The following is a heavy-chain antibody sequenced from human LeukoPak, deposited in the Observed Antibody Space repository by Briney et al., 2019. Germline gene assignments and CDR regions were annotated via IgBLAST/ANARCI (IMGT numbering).Heavy chain of an antibody. V-gene: IGHV3-23*01. D-gene: IGHD4-17*01. CDR1: GFTFGSYA. J-gene: IGHJ4*02. CDR2: ISGSGGST. Sequence: GGSLRLSCAASGFTFGSYAMSWVRQAPGKGLEWVSAISGSGGSTYYADSVKGRFTISRDNSKNTLYLQMNSLRAEDTAVYYCAKATQMTTVTTLFGYWGQGTLVTVSS. CDR3: AKATQMTTVTTLFGY.